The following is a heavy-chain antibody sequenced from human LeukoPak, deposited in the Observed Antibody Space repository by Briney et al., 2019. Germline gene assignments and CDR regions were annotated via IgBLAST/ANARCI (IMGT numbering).Heavy chain of an antibody. CDR3: ARHSGSYYRWPSFFLETNDAFDI. Sequence: SETLSLTCTVSGGSISSSSYYWGWIRQPPGKGLEWIGSIYYSGSTYYNPSLKSRVTISVDTSKNQFSLKLSSVTAADTAVYYCARHSGSYYRWPSFFLETNDAFDIWGQGTMVTVSS. D-gene: IGHD1-26*01. J-gene: IGHJ3*02. V-gene: IGHV4-39*01. CDR2: IYYSGST. CDR1: GGSISSSSYY.